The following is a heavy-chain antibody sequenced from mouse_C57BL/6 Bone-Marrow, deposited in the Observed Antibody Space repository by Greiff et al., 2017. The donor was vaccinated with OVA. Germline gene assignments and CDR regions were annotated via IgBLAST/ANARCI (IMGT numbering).Heavy chain of an antibody. CDR2: IRLKSDNYAT. CDR3: TEVELITTGVATNDY. D-gene: IGHD1-1*01. Sequence: EVKLMESGGGLVQPGGSMKLSCVASGFTFSNYWMNWVRPSPEKGLEWVAQIRLKSDNYATHYAVSVKGRFTISRDDSKSSVYLQMNTLRAEDTGIYYCTEVELITTGVATNDYWGQGTTLTVSS. J-gene: IGHJ2*01. CDR1: GFTFSNYW. V-gene: IGHV6-3*01.